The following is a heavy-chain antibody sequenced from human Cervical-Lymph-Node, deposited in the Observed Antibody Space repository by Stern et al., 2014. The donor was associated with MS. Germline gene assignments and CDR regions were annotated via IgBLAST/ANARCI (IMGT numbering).Heavy chain of an antibody. CDR3: ARVPSSWQNWFDP. CDR2: ISHSGST. Sequence: VQLVESGPGLVKPSQTLSLTCTVSGGSISSGGYYWSWIRPPPGKGLEGIGYISHSGSTSDHPSLTSRVTISVDTSKNQFSLKLSSVPAADTAVYYCARVPSSWQNWFDPWGQGTLVTVSS. CDR1: GGSISSGGYY. D-gene: IGHD6-13*01. J-gene: IGHJ5*02. V-gene: IGHV4-31*03.